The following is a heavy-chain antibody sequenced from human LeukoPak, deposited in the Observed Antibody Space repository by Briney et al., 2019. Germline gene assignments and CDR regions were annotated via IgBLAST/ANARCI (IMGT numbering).Heavy chain of an antibody. D-gene: IGHD7-27*01. J-gene: IGHJ6*03. CDR2: IYYSGST. CDR3: ARLGRGTRGYYYFMDV. Sequence: PSETLSLTCTVSGGSISSYYWSWIRQPPGKGLEWIGYIYYSGSTNYNPSLKSRVTISVDTSKNQFSLKLSSVTAADTAVYYCARLGRGTRGYYYFMDVWGKGTTVTVSS. CDR1: GGSISSYY. V-gene: IGHV4-59*01.